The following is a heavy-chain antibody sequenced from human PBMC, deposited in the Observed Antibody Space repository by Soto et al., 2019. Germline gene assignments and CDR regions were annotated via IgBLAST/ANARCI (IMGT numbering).Heavy chain of an antibody. CDR2: IKSKTDGGTT. Sequence: GGSLRLSCAASGFTFSNAWMSWVRQAPGKGLEWVGRIKSKTDGGTTDYAAPVKGRFTISRDDSKNTLYLQMNSLKTEDTAVYYCTTDRLGGVIVTDYWGQGTLVTVSS. CDR1: GFTFSNAW. CDR3: TTDRLGGVIVTDY. J-gene: IGHJ4*02. V-gene: IGHV3-15*01. D-gene: IGHD3-16*02.